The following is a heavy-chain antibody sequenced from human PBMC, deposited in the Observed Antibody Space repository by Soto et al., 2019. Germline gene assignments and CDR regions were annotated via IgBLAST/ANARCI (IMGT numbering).Heavy chain of an antibody. Sequence: GGSLRLSCSASGFTFSSYGMPWARQAPGKGLEWVAVIWYDGSNKYYADSVKGRFTISRDNSKNTLYLQMNGLRAEDTAVYYCARDGSSVADFYYYYGMDVWGQGTTVTV. D-gene: IGHD6-19*01. CDR1: GFTFSSYG. V-gene: IGHV3-33*01. CDR2: IWYDGSNK. CDR3: ARDGSSVADFYYYYGMDV. J-gene: IGHJ6*02.